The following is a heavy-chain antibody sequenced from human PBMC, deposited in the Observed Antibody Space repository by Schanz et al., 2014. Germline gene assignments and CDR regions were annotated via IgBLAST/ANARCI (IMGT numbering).Heavy chain of an antibody. V-gene: IGHV4-34*01. Sequence: QVQLQQWGAGLLKPSETLSLSCAVYSGSFSGYYWSWIRQPPGKGLEWIGEINHSGSTNYNPSLRSRVTISVDPSKTQFSLKLSSVTAADTAVYYCARGGRTTYNYYYGMDVWGQGTTVTVSS. D-gene: IGHD1-1*01. CDR3: ARGGRTTYNYYYGMDV. CDR2: INHSGST. CDR1: SGSFSGYY. J-gene: IGHJ6*02.